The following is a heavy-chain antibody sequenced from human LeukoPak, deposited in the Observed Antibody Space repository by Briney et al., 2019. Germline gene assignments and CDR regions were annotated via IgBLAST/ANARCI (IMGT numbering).Heavy chain of an antibody. CDR2: INPNSGDT. J-gene: IGHJ4*02. D-gene: IGHD2-15*01. CDR3: ARVGYRLAETYIDY. CDR1: GYIFTGYY. Sequence: ASVKVSCKASGYIFTGYYMHWVRQAPGQGLEWMGWINPNSGDTNYAQKFQGRVTMTRDTSISTAYMELSRLRSDDTAVYYCARVGYRLAETYIDYWGQGTLVTVSS. V-gene: IGHV1-2*02.